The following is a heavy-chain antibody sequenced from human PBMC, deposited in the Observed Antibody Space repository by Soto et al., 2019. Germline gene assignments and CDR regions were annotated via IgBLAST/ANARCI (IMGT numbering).Heavy chain of an antibody. CDR2: IIPVFGRP. Sequence: ASVKVSCKASGGTFSSFGITWVRQAPGQGLEWMGGIIPVFGRPNYAQRFRGRLTITADESTNTSYMELIDLTSEDTAVYHCAREGSGYNFWGQGTQVTVSS. V-gene: IGHV1-69*13. D-gene: IGHD5-12*01. J-gene: IGHJ1*01. CDR1: GGTFSSFG. CDR3: AREGSGYNF.